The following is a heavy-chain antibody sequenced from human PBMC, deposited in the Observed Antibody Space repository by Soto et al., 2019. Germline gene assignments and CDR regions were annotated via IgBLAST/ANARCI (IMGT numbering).Heavy chain of an antibody. D-gene: IGHD1-26*01. CDR1: GFTFSYYW. CDR3: ARGDRGAFDL. V-gene: IGHV3-74*01. CDR2: IHSDGSST. Sequence: EVQLVESGGGLVRPGGSLRLSCAASGFTFSYYWMHWFRQAPGKGLVWVSRIHSDGSSTTYADLVKGRFIISRDNARNTVDLHMNSVRVEDTAVYYCARGDRGAFDLWGQGTVVTVSS. J-gene: IGHJ3*01.